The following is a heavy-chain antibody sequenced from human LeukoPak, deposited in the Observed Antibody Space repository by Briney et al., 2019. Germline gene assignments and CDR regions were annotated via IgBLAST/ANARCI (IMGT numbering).Heavy chain of an antibody. CDR2: IYPGDSDT. V-gene: IGHV5-51*01. J-gene: IGHJ5*01. CDR3: ARGDVVRGVSWFDS. CDR1: GYSFTTYW. Sequence: GESLKISCKGSGYSFTTYWIGWVRQMPGKDLEWMGIIYPGDSDTTYSPSFQGQVTISADKSISTAYLQWSSLKASDSAMYYCARGDVVRGVSWFDSWGQGALVTVSS. D-gene: IGHD2-21*02.